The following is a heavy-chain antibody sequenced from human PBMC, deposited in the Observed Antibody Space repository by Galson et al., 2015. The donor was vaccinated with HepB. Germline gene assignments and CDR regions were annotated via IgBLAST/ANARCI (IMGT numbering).Heavy chain of an antibody. Sequence: SLRLSCAASGFTFSSYAMHWVRQAPGKGLEWVAVISYDGSNKYYADSVKGRFTISRDNSKNTLYLQMNSLRAEDTAVYYCARDTGNQPLLYTGGTFDYWGQGTLVTVSS. CDR1: GFTFSSYA. D-gene: IGHD2-2*02. V-gene: IGHV3-30*04. J-gene: IGHJ4*02. CDR3: ARDTGNQPLLYTGGTFDY. CDR2: ISYDGSNK.